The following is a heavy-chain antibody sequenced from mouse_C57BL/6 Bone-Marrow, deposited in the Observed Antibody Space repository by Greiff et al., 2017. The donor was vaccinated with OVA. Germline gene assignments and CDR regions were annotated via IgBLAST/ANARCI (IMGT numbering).Heavy chain of an antibody. CDR3: ARDRDDYFNWYVDV. CDR1: GISITTGNYR. J-gene: IGHJ1*03. CDR2: IYYSGTI. D-gene: IGHD2-4*01. V-gene: IGHV3-5*01. Sequence: EVKLQQSGPGLVKPSQTVFLTCTVTGISITTGNYRWSWIRQFPGNKLEWIGYIYYSGTITYNPSLTSRTTITRDTPKNQFFLEMNSLTAEDTATYYCARDRDDYFNWYVDVWGTGTTVTVSS.